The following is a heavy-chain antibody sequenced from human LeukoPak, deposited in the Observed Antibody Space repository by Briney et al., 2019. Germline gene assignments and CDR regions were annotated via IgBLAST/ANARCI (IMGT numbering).Heavy chain of an antibody. D-gene: IGHD6-13*01. Sequence: SETLSLTCTVSGGSISSGSYYWSWIRQPAGKGLEWIGRIYTSGSTNYNPSLKSRVTISVDTSKNQSSLKLSSVTAADTAVYYCASRTIAAAGLDYWGQGTPVTVSS. CDR3: ASRTIAAAGLDY. CDR1: GGSISSGSYY. J-gene: IGHJ4*02. CDR2: IYTSGST. V-gene: IGHV4-61*02.